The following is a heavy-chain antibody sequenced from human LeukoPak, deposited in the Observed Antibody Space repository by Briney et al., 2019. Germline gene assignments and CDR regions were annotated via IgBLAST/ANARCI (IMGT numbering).Heavy chain of an antibody. J-gene: IGHJ4*02. CDR1: GYTFTGYY. V-gene: IGHV1-2*02. CDR3: ARGSNYDSSGYDY. CDR2: INPNSGGT. Sequence: ASVKVPCKASGYTFTGYYMHWVRQAPGQGLEWMGWINPNSGGTNYAQKFQGRVTMTRDTSISTAYMELSRLRSDDTAVYYCARGSNYDSSGYDYWGQGTLVTVSS. D-gene: IGHD3-22*01.